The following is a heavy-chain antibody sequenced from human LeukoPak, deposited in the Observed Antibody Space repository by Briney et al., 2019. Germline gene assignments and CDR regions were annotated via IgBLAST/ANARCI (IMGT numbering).Heavy chain of an antibody. D-gene: IGHD3-10*01. Sequence: GGSLRLSCAVSGFTFSRYSMNWVRQAPGKGLEWVSYISSSGGSVSYGDSVKGRFTISRDNAKNSLYLQMNSLRAEDTAVYYCARDSSVVWFGESLYGSRGYMDVWGKGTTVTISS. J-gene: IGHJ6*03. CDR1: GFTFSRYS. V-gene: IGHV3-48*04. CDR3: ARDSSVVWFGESLYGSRGYMDV. CDR2: ISSSGGSV.